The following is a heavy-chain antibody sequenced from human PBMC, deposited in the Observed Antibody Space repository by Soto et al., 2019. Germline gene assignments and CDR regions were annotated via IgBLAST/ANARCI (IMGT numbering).Heavy chain of an antibody. CDR3: ARDVRASGEMFDY. CDR2: VSGDASNT. Sequence: GSLRLSCAASGFTFTNYGLSWVRQAPGKGLDWVATVSGDASNTHYADSVKGRFTISRDNSKSILFLQMKSLRVEDTAIYYCARDVRASGEMFDYWGQGTQVTVSS. D-gene: IGHD4-17*01. J-gene: IGHJ4*02. V-gene: IGHV3-23*01. CDR1: GFTFTNYG.